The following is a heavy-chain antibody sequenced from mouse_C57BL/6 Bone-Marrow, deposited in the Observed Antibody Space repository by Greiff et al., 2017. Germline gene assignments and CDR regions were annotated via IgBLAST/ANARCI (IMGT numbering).Heavy chain of an antibody. D-gene: IGHD2-3*01. CDR1: GYAFSSSW. J-gene: IGHJ3*01. V-gene: IGHV1-82*01. Sequence: VNLVESGPELVKPGASVKISCKASGYAFSSSWMNWVKQRPGKGLEWIGRIYPGDGDTNYNGKFKGKATLTADKSSSTAYMQLSSLTSEDSAVYFCAREGWLLPWFAYWGQGTLVTVSA. CDR2: IYPGDGDT. CDR3: AREGWLLPWFAY.